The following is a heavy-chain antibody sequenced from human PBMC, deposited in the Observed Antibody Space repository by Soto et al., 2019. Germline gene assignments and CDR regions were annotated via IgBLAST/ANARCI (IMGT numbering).Heavy chain of an antibody. CDR2: IKSIDAGGTT. CDR1: GFGFTGTC. Sequence: PGGSLRLSCATSGFGFTGTCMNWVRQPPGRGLEWVGRIKSIDAGGTTDYAAPVKGRFTISRDDSEDTVYLQMSSLKIEDTAVYYCTALSAFGGVIVSSYWGQGTRVTVSS. D-gene: IGHD3-16*02. V-gene: IGHV3-15*07. CDR3: TALSAFGGVIVSSY. J-gene: IGHJ4*02.